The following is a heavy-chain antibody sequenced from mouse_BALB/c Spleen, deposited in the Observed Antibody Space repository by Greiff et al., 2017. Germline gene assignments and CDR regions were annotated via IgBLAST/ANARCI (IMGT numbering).Heavy chain of an antibody. V-gene: IGHV14-1*02. D-gene: IGHD1-1*01. CDR3: VYYGSSYWYFDV. CDR1: GFNIKDYY. J-gene: IGHJ1*01. CDR2: IDPENGNT. Sequence: VHVKQSGAELVRPGALVKLSCKASGFNIKDYYMHWVKQRPEQGLEWIGWIDPENGNTIYDPKFQGKASITADTSSNTAYLQLSSLTSEDTAVYYCVYYGSSYWYFDVWGAGTTVTVSS.